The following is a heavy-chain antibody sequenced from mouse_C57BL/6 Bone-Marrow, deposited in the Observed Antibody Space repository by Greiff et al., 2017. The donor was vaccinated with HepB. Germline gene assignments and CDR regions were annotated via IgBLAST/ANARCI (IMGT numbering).Heavy chain of an antibody. Sequence: EVKLMESGPGLVKPSQSLSLTCSVTGYSITSGYYWNWIRQFPGNKLEWMGYIRYDGSNNYNPSLKNRISITRDTSKNQFFLKLNSVTTEDTATYYCARGKRGFAYWGQGTLVTVSA. V-gene: IGHV3-6*01. CDR3: ARGKRGFAY. CDR2: IRYDGSN. J-gene: IGHJ3*01. CDR1: GYSITSGYY.